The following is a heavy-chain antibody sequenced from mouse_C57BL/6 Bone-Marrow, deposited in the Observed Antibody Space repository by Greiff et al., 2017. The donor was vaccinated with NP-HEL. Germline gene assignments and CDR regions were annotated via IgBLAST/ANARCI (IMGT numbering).Heavy chain of an antibody. CDR2: IDPTSGGT. V-gene: IGHV1-72*01. CDR1: GYTFTSYW. J-gene: IGHJ3*01. CDR3: ARCGYYGSSVPFAY. Sequence: VQLQQPGAELVKPGASVKLSCKASGYTFTSYWMHWVKQRPGRGLEWIGRIDPTSGGTKYNEKFKSKATLTVDKPSSTAYMQLSSLTSEESAVYYCARCGYYGSSVPFAYWGQGTLVTVSA. D-gene: IGHD1-1*01.